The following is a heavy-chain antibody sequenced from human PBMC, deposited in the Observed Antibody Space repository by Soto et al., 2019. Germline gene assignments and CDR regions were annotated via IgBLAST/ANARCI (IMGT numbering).Heavy chain of an antibody. Sequence: SETLSLTCTDSGGSISSYYLSWIRQPAGKGLEWIGRIYTSGSTNYNPSLKSRVTMSVDTSKNQFSLKLSSVTAADTAVYYCARDWPWPPFANYYYYGMDVWGQGTTVTVYS. CDR3: ARDWPWPPFANYYYYGMDV. V-gene: IGHV4-4*07. J-gene: IGHJ6*02. CDR2: IYTSGST. CDR1: GGSISSYY. D-gene: IGHD5-12*01.